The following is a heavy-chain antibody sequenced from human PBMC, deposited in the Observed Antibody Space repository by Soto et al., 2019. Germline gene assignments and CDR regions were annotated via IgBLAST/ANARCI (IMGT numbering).Heavy chain of an antibody. CDR1: GFTFSDYY. J-gene: IGHJ4*02. V-gene: IGHV3-11*01. CDR3: ARFPAVRGTIFDY. CDR2: ISSSGTTI. Sequence: GGSLRLSCAASGFTFSDYYMIWIRQAPGKGLEWVSYISSSGTTIHHADSVKGRFTISRDNAKNSLFLQMNGLRAEDTAVYYCARFPAVRGTIFDYWGQGALVTVSS. D-gene: IGHD3-10*01.